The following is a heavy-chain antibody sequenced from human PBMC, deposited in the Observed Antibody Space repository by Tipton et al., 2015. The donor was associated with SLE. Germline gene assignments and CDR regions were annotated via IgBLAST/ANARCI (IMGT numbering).Heavy chain of an antibody. CDR3: ARGWDYDFWSGYADY. J-gene: IGHJ4*02. Sequence: TLSLTCTVSGGSISSYSRTWIRQPPGKGLEWIGEVNHSGSTNYNPSLKSRVTIFVDTSKNQFSLKLSSVTAADTAVYYCARGWDYDFWSGYADYWGQGTLVTVSS. CDR2: VNHSGST. CDR1: GGSISSYS. D-gene: IGHD3-3*01. V-gene: IGHV4-34*01.